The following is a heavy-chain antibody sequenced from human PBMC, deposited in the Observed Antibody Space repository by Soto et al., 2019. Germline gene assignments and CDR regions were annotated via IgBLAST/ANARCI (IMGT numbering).Heavy chain of an antibody. Sequence: QVQLVQSGAEVKKPGASVKVSCKASGYTFTSYGISWVRQAPGQGLEWMGWISAYNGNTNYAQKLQGRVTMTTDTSTSTAYMELRSLRSDDTAVYYCARSEYCSSTSCYPPGTFDIWGQGTMVTVSS. D-gene: IGHD2-2*01. CDR3: ARSEYCSSTSCYPPGTFDI. CDR2: ISAYNGNT. V-gene: IGHV1-18*01. CDR1: GYTFTSYG. J-gene: IGHJ3*02.